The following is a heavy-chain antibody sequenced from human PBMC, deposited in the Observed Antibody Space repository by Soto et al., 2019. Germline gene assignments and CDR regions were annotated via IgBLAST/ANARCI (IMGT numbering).Heavy chain of an antibody. D-gene: IGHD2-2*01. CDR1: GYTFTNYA. CDR3: AKDRRSCSSTSCYLELYYYYYGMDV. V-gene: IGHV1-3*01. J-gene: IGHJ6*02. CDR2: ISAGSGNNR. Sequence: ASVKVSCQASGYTFTNYAIYWVRQAPEQSLEWMGWISAGSGNNRRFSRNFQGRVTITKDTPASTAYLELSSLRSEDTAVYYCAKDRRSCSSTSCYLELYYYYYGMDVWGQGTTVTVAS.